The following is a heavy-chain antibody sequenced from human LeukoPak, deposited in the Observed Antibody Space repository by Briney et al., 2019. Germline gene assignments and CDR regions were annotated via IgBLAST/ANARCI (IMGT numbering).Heavy chain of an antibody. CDR3: AKEDVVVITIRYFQH. J-gene: IGHJ1*01. V-gene: IGHV3-30*18. Sequence: TGGSLGLFCASSGFTFSSYGMHWVRQAPAKGLEWAADISYDGSNKYYADSVKGRYTIYRDNSKNTLYLQKNSLRTEDTAIYYCAKEDVVVITIRYFQHWGQGTLVTVSS. CDR1: GFTFSSYG. CDR2: ISYDGSNK. D-gene: IGHD3-22*01.